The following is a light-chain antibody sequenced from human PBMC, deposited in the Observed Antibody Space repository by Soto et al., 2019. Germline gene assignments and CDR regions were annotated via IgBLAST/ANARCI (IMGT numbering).Light chain of an antibody. CDR3: QQYDNWPLP. Sequence: DIQMTQSPSTLSASVGDRVTITCRASQSISSWLAWYQQKPGKAPKLLIYDASSLESGVPSRFSGSGSGTEFTLTISSLQSEDFAVYYCQQYDNWPLPFGGGTKVEIK. CDR1: QSISSW. V-gene: IGKV1-5*01. CDR2: DAS. J-gene: IGKJ4*01.